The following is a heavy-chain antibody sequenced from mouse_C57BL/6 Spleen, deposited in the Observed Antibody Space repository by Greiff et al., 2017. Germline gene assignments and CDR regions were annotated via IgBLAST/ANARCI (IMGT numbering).Heavy chain of an antibody. D-gene: IGHD2-3*01. CDR3: ARVDDGYYDAMDY. J-gene: IGHJ4*01. CDR1: GYSITSGYY. CDR2: ISYDGSN. V-gene: IGHV3-6*01. Sequence: EVKLQESGPGLVKPSQSLSLTCSVTGYSITSGYYWNWIRQFPGNKLEWMGYISYDGSNNYNPSLKNRISITRDTSKNQFFLKVNSVTTEDTATYYCARVDDGYYDAMDYWGQGTSVTGSS.